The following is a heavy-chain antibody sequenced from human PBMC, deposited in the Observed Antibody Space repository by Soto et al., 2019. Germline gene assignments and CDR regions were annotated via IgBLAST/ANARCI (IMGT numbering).Heavy chain of an antibody. D-gene: IGHD3-3*01. CDR1: GFTFSTYS. J-gene: IGHJ4*02. CDR2: ISSSSSYI. CDR3: ARDLNTYYGFWSGDYDY. Sequence: EVQLVESGGGLVKPGGSLRLSCAASGFTFSTYSMNWVRQAPGKGLEWVSSISSSSSYIYYADSVKGRFTISRDNAKNSLYLQMNSLRAEDTAVYYCARDLNTYYGFWSGDYDYWGQGTQVTVSS. V-gene: IGHV3-21*01.